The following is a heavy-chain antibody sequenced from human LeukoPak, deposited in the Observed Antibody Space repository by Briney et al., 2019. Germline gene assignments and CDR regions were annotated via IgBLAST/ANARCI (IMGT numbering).Heavy chain of an antibody. Sequence: PSETLSLTCTVSGGSISSSSYYWGWIRQPPGKGLEWIGSIYYSGSTYYNPSLKSRVTTSVDTSKNQFSLKLSSVTAADTAVYYCARRSAYDFWSGYYYMDVWGKGTTVTVSS. V-gene: IGHV4-39*07. J-gene: IGHJ6*03. CDR2: IYYSGST. CDR1: GGSISSSSYY. CDR3: ARRSAYDFWSGYYYMDV. D-gene: IGHD3-3*01.